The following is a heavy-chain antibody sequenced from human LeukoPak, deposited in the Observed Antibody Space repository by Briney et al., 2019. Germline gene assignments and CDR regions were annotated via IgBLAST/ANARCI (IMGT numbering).Heavy chain of an antibody. CDR3: GPTSEAYTSNWSV. V-gene: IGHV1-2*02. Sequence: ASVKVSCKTSGYRFTDDYIHWVRQAPGQGLEWMGWIKPDTDFTNYAPKFRGRVIMTRDTSISTAYMEVRRLTFDDTAIYYCGPTSEAYTSNWSVWGQGTLVTVSP. D-gene: IGHD3-16*01. CDR1: GYRFTDDY. CDR2: IKPDTDFT. J-gene: IGHJ4*02.